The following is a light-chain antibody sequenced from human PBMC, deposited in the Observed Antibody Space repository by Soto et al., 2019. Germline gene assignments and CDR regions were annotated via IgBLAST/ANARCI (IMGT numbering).Light chain of an antibody. CDR3: QQYYNTPF. V-gene: IGKV4-1*01. CDR2: WAS. Sequence: DIVMTQSPDSLAVSLGERATINCKSSQSVLYSSNNKNYLAWYQQKPGQPPKLLIYWASTRESGVPDRFSGSGSGTDFTLTISSLQADDVAVYYCQQYYNTPFFGGGTKVEIK. CDR1: QSVLYSSNNKNY. J-gene: IGKJ4*01.